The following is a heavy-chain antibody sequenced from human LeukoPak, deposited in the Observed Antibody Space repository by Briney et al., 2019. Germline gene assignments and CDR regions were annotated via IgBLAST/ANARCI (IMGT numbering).Heavy chain of an antibody. J-gene: IGHJ4*02. CDR1: GFTFSSYW. CDR3: ARDHQGPYYYDSSGYEY. D-gene: IGHD3-22*01. Sequence: GGSLRLSCAASGFTFSSYWMHWVRQAPGKGLVWVSRINSDGSSTSYADSVKGRFTISRDNAKNSLYLQMNSLRAEDTAVYYCARDHQGPYYYDSSGYEYWGQGTLVTVSS. CDR2: INSDGSST. V-gene: IGHV3-74*01.